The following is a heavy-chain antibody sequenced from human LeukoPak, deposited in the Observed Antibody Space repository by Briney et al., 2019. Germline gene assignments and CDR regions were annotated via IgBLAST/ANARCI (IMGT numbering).Heavy chain of an antibody. D-gene: IGHD3-3*01. V-gene: IGHV1-24*01. Sequence: GASVKVSCKVSGYTLTELSMHWVRQAPGKGLEWMGGFDPEDGETIYAQKFQGRVTMTEDTSTDTAYMELSSLRSEDTAVYYCATAGPVRYYDFWSGYFRFDYWGQGTLVTVSS. J-gene: IGHJ4*02. CDR3: ATAGPVRYYDFWSGYFRFDY. CDR2: FDPEDGET. CDR1: GYTLTELS.